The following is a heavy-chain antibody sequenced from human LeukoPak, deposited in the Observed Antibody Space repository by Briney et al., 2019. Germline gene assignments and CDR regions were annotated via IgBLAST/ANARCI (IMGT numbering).Heavy chain of an antibody. J-gene: IGHJ2*01. CDR3: ARAAVLRGVRHSDL. V-gene: IGHV4-39*07. D-gene: IGHD3-10*01. CDR1: GGSISSSSYY. Sequence: SETLSLTCTVSGGSISSSSYYWGWIRQPPGKGLEWVGNIYYSGSTYYNPSLKSRVTISIDTSKNQFSLKLNSVTAADTAVYYCARAAVLRGVRHSDLWGRGTLVTVSS. CDR2: IYYSGST.